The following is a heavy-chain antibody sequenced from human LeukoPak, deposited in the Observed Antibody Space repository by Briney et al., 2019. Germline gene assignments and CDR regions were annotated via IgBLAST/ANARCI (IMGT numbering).Heavy chain of an antibody. CDR2: ISSSGRTI. CDR1: GFTLSDYY. D-gene: IGHD3-10*01. J-gene: IGHJ3*02. V-gene: IGHV3-11*04. Sequence: TGGSLRLSCAASGFTLSDYYVTWIRQAPGKGLEWVSYISSSGRTISFADSVKGRFTISRDNSKNTLYLQMNSLRAEDTAVYYCARGGLLWFGEMSAFDIWGQGTMVTVSS. CDR3: ARGGLLWFGEMSAFDI.